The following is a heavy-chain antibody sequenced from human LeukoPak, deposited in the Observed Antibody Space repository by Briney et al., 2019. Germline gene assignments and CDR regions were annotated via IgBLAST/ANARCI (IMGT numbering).Heavy chain of an antibody. D-gene: IGHD5-18*01. J-gene: IGHJ4*02. V-gene: IGHV3-21*01. CDR3: SRLRGYSYGYADY. CDR1: GFTFSSYS. Sequence: EGSLRLSCAASGFTFSSYSMNWVRQAPGKGLEWVSSISSSSSYIYYADSVKGRFTISRDNAKNSLYLQMNSLRAEDTAVYYCSRLRGYSYGYADYWGQGTLVAVSS. CDR2: ISSSSSYI.